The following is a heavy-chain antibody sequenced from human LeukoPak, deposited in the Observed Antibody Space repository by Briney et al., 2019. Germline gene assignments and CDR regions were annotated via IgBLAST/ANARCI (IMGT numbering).Heavy chain of an antibody. CDR2: ISTSSSYI. Sequence: PGGSLRLSCAASGFTFSNYNINWVSQAPGRGREWGSSISTSSSYIYYADSVKGRFTISRDNAKNSLYLQMNSLRAEDTAVYYCARVPWLGGGHYMDVWGKGTTVTVS. J-gene: IGHJ6*03. V-gene: IGHV3-21*01. CDR1: GFTFSNYN. D-gene: IGHD6-19*01. CDR3: ARVPWLGGGHYMDV.